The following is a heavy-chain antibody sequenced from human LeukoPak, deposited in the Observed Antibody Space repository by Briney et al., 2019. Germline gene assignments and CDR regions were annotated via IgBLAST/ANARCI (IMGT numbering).Heavy chain of an antibody. J-gene: IGHJ3*02. CDR2: IYYSGST. V-gene: IGHV4-31*03. D-gene: IGHD3-22*01. Sequence: SETLSLTCTVSGGSISSGGYYWSWIRQHPGKGLEWLGYIYYSGSTYYNPSLKSRVAISVDTSKNQFSLKLSSVTAADTAVYYCARGSLTYYDSSGYYYRAFDIWGQGTMVTVSS. CDR1: GGSISSGGYY. CDR3: ARGSLTYYDSSGYYYRAFDI.